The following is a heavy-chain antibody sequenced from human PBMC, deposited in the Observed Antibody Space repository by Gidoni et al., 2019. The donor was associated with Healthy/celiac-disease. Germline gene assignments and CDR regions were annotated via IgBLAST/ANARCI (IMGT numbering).Heavy chain of an antibody. V-gene: IGHV3-23*01. J-gene: IGHJ4*02. D-gene: IGHD2-2*01. Sequence: EVQLLESGGGLVQPGGSLSLSCAASGFHFRSNAMRWVRQAPGKELEWVSAISGSGGSTYYAYSVNGRFTISRDNSKNTLYLQMNSLRAEDTAVYYCAKDRNDCSSTSCYASYFDYWGQGTLVTVSS. CDR3: AKDRNDCSSTSCYASYFDY. CDR1: GFHFRSNA. CDR2: ISGSGGST.